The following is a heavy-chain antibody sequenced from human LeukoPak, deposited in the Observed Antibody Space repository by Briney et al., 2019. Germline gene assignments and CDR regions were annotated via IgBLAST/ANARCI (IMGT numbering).Heavy chain of an antibody. CDR3: ARDQRHRTAYTYYFDY. Sequence: GGSLRLSCAASGFTFSSYAMSWVRQAPGKGLEWVSAISGSGGSTYYADSVKGRFTISRDNSKHPLFLQMNSLRAEDTALYYCARDQRHRTAYTYYFDYWGQGTLVTVSS. J-gene: IGHJ4*02. CDR2: ISGSGGST. CDR1: GFTFSSYA. D-gene: IGHD1-1*01. V-gene: IGHV3-23*01.